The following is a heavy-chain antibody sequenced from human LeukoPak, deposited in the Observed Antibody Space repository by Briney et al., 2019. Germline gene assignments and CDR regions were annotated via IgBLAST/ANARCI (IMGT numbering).Heavy chain of an antibody. V-gene: IGHV3-23*01. D-gene: IGHD3-22*01. CDR3: AKDSALRAYYDSSGWDY. Sequence: PGGSLRLSCAASGFTFSSYAMSWVRQAPGKGLEWVSAISGGGDSTYYADSVKGRFTISRDNSKNTLYLQMNSLRAEDTAVYYCAKDSALRAYYDSSGWDYWGQGTLVTVSS. CDR2: ISGGGDST. J-gene: IGHJ4*02. CDR1: GFTFSSYA.